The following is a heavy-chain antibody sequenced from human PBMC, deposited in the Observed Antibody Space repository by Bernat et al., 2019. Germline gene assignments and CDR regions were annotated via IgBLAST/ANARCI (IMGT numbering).Heavy chain of an antibody. CDR1: GGSISSGGYY. CDR2: IYYSGST. V-gene: IGHV4-31*03. J-gene: IGHJ4*02. D-gene: IGHD3-3*01. Sequence: QVQLQESGPGLVKPSQTLSLTCTVSGGSISSGGYYWSCIRQHPGKGLEWIGYIYYSGSTYYNPSLKSRVTISVDTSKNQFSLKLSSVTAADTAVYYCARDYSGSGYYGDFDYWGQGTLVTVSS. CDR3: ARDYSGSGYYGDFDY.